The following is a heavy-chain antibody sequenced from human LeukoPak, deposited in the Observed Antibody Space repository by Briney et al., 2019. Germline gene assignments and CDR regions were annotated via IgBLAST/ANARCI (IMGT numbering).Heavy chain of an antibody. Sequence: ASVKVSCKTSGYTFIDYYMHWVRQAPGRGLEWMGWINPKGGGTNYAQKFQDRVTVTTDTSISTAYMELRGLRSDDTAVYYCARAHSDYSYDYWGQGTLVTVSS. CDR3: ARAHSDYSYDY. CDR2: INPKGGGT. CDR1: GYTFIDYY. J-gene: IGHJ4*02. D-gene: IGHD3-16*01. V-gene: IGHV1-2*02.